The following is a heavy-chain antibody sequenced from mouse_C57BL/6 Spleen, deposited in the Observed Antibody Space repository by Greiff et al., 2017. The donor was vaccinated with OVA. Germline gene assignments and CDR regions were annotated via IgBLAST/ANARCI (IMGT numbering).Heavy chain of an antibody. Sequence: LEESGPELVKPGASVKISCKASGYAFSSSWMNWVKQRPGKGLEWIGRIYPGDGDTNYNGKFKGKATLTADKSSSTAYMQLSSLTSEDSAVYFCARGGDSSGYVFDYWGQGTTLTVSS. CDR3: ARGGDSSGYVFDY. CDR1: GYAFSSSW. J-gene: IGHJ2*01. V-gene: IGHV1-82*01. CDR2: IYPGDGDT. D-gene: IGHD3-2*02.